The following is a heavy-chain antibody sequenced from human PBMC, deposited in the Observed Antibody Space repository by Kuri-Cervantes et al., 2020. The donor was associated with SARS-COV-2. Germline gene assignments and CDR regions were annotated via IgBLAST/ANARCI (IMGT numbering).Heavy chain of an antibody. Sequence: SETLSLTCAVYGGSFSGYYWSWIRQPPGKGLEWIGEINHSGSTNYNPSLESGGTISVATSKNQFSLKLSLVTAADTAAYYCSGGEGYGGNGGGARIDYWGQGTLVTVSS. D-gene: IGHD4-23*01. CDR2: INHSGST. V-gene: IGHV4-34*01. J-gene: IGHJ4*02. CDR3: SGGEGYGGNGGGARIDY. CDR1: GGSFSGYY.